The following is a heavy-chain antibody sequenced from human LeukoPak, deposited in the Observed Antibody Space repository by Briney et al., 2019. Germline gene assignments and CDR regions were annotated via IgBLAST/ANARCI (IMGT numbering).Heavy chain of an antibody. D-gene: IGHD6-19*01. CDR2: IYYTGST. V-gene: IGHV4-59*01. CDR1: GGSISSYY. Sequence: SETLSLTCTVSGGSISSYYWSWIRQPPGKGLEWIGHIYYTGSTNYNPSLKSRVTISVDTSKNQSSLKLSSVTTADTAAYYCARAEEACSSGWYTSSWFDPWGQGTLVSVSS. J-gene: IGHJ5*02. CDR3: ARAEEACSSGWYTSSWFDP.